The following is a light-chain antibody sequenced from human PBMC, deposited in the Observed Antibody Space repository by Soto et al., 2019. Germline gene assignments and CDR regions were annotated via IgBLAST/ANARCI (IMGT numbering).Light chain of an antibody. CDR2: EGS. Sequence: QSALTQPASVSGSPGQSITISCTGTSSDVGSYNLVSWYQQHPGKAPKLMIYEGSKRPSGVSNRFSGSKSGNTASLTISGPQAEDEDYYSGCSYAGSRILVFGGGTKLTVL. CDR3: CSYAGSRILV. CDR1: SSDVGSYNL. V-gene: IGLV2-23*01. J-gene: IGLJ3*02.